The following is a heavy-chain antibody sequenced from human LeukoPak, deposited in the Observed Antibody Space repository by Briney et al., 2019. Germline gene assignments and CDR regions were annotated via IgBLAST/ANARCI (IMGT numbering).Heavy chain of an antibody. CDR3: ATALTDLDY. Sequence: GGSLRLSCAASGFTFSSYSMNWVRQAPGKGLEWVSYISSSSSTIYYADSVKGRFTISRDNAKNSLYLQMNSLSAEDTAVYYCATALTDLDYWGQGTLVTVSS. CDR1: GFTFSSYS. V-gene: IGHV3-48*04. CDR2: ISSSSSTI. J-gene: IGHJ4*02.